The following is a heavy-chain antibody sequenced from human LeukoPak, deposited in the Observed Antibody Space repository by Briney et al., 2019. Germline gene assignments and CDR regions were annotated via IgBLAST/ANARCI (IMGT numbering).Heavy chain of an antibody. J-gene: IGHJ5*02. CDR1: GFIFSSYW. D-gene: IGHD1-26*01. Sequence: QSGGSLRLSCAASGFIFSSYWMHWVRQPPGKGLEWVSVLYSGGDTYYADSVKGRFTISRHDSKNTLYLQMNRLRVEDTAVYYCARDHEAGVGWLDPRGQGTLVTVSS. CDR3: ARDHEAGVGWLDP. V-gene: IGHV3-53*04. CDR2: LYSGGDT.